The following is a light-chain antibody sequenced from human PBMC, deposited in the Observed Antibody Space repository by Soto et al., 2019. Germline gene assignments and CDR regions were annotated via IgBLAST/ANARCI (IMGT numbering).Light chain of an antibody. V-gene: IGKV3-15*01. J-gene: IGKJ1*01. CDR3: QQYNDWPLT. CDR2: GAF. CDR1: QSVRSN. Sequence: ERLITQCPFTLSVSPGERATLSCRASQSVRSNLAWYQQKPGQAPSLLIYGAFTRATGIPTRFSGTGSGTEFTLTISSLQSEDFALYYCQQYNDWPLTFGQGTKVEI.